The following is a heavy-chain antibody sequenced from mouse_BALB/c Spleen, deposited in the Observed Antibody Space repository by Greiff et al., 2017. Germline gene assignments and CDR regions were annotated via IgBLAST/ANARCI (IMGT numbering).Heavy chain of an antibody. CDR1: GFTFSSYT. J-gene: IGHJ4*01. Sequence: EVKLMESGGGLVKPGGSLKLSCAASGFTFSSYTMSWVRQTPEKRLEWVATISSGGSYTYYPDSVKGRFTISRDNAKNTLYLQMSSLKSEDTAMYYCTRGLPNYAMDYWGQGTSVTVSS. CDR3: TRGLPNYAMDY. CDR2: ISSGGSYT. V-gene: IGHV5-6-4*01.